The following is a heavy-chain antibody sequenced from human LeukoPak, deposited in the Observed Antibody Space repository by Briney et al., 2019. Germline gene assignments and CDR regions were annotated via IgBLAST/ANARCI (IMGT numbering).Heavy chain of an antibody. CDR2: ISTRGST. Sequence: PSQTLSLTCTVSGDSISSGNYYWSWIRQPAGKGLEWIGRISTRGSTNYNPSLKSRVTISVDTSKNQFSLKLSSVTAADTAVYYCARGGSYGAYLDYWGQGALVIVSS. D-gene: IGHD1-26*01. CDR1: GDSISSGNYY. V-gene: IGHV4-61*02. J-gene: IGHJ4*02. CDR3: ARGGSYGAYLDY.